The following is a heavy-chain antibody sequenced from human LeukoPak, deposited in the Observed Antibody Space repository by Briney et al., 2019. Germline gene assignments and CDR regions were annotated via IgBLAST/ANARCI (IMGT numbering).Heavy chain of an antibody. CDR1: GFTFSSYA. V-gene: IGHV3-23*01. Sequence: PGGSLRLSCAASGFTFSSYAMSWVRQAPGKGLEWVSAISGSGGSTYYADSVKGRFTISRDNSKNTLYLQMNSLRAEDTAVYYCAKDTTDNYDFWSGYFGYGMDVWGQGTTVTVSS. J-gene: IGHJ6*02. D-gene: IGHD3-3*01. CDR2: ISGSGGST. CDR3: AKDTTDNYDFWSGYFGYGMDV.